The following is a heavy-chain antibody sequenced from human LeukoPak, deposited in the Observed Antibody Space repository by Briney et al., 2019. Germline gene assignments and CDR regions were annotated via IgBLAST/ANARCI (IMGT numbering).Heavy chain of an antibody. V-gene: IGHV1-2*02. Sequence: ASVKVSCKTSGYTFTDYYMHWVRHAPGQGLEWMAWINPKSGGTNVAQQFQGRVTMTRDTSISTAYMELSRLRSDDTAVYYCASLHRDSSSWYSFDSWGQGTLVTVSS. J-gene: IGHJ4*02. CDR1: GYTFTDYY. D-gene: IGHD6-13*01. CDR3: ASLHRDSSSWYSFDS. CDR2: INPKSGGT.